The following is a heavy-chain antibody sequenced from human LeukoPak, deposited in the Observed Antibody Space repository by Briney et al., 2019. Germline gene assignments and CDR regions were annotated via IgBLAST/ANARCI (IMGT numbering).Heavy chain of an antibody. Sequence: SETLSLTCTVSGGSISNYYWSWIRQPPGKGLEWIGYIYYSGSTNYNPSLKSRVTISVDTSKNQFSLKLSSVTAADTAVYYCARGLDYCYYMDVWGKGTTVTISS. CDR1: GGSISNYY. CDR3: ARGLDYCYYMDV. V-gene: IGHV4-59*01. D-gene: IGHD2-21*01. J-gene: IGHJ6*03. CDR2: IYYSGST.